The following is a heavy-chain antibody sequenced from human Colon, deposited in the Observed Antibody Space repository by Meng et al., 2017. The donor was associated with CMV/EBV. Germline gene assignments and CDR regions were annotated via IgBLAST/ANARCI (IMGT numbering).Heavy chain of an antibody. J-gene: IGHJ4*02. CDR1: VGSLRGSY. V-gene: IGHV4-34*01. CDR2: ITQSGST. CDR3: ARGRSIVGATYIDY. Sequence: VSVGSLRGSYWSWLRPPPGKGLEWIGEITQSGSTNYNPSLKSRVAISLGTSGNEFSLKVKSVTAADTAVYYCARGRSIVGATYIDYWGQGTLVTVSS. D-gene: IGHD1-26*01.